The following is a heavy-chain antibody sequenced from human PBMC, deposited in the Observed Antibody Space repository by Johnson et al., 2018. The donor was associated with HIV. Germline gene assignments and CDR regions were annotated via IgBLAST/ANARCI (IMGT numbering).Heavy chain of an antibody. Sequence: VQLVESRGVLVQPGGSLRLSCAASGFTVSSNEMSWVRQAPGKGLEWASGFYSGGSTYYADSVKGRFTISRDNAKNSLYLQMNSLRAEDTAVYYCARARAGDAFDIWGQGTMVTVSS. D-gene: IGHD6-13*01. V-gene: IGHV3-66*01. CDR3: ARARAGDAFDI. CDR2: FYSGGST. CDR1: GFTVSSNE. J-gene: IGHJ3*02.